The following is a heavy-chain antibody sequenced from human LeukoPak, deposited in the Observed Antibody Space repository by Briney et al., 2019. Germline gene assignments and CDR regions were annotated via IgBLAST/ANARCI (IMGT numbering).Heavy chain of an antibody. CDR1: GSTFTGYY. CDR2: INPNSGGT. V-gene: IGHV1-2*02. Sequence: ASVRVSYKASGSTFTGYYMHWVRQAPGQGLGWMGWINPNSGGTNYAQKFQGSVTMTRDTSISTAYMELSRLRSDDTAVYYCARPAEVATRKVYYFDYWGQGTLVTVSS. D-gene: IGHD5-24*01. J-gene: IGHJ4*02. CDR3: ARPAEVATRKVYYFDY.